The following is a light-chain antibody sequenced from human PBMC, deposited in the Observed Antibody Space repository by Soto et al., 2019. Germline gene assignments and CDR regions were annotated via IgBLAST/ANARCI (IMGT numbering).Light chain of an antibody. V-gene: IGLV2-14*01. CDR1: SSDVGGYNY. Sequence: QSALTQPASVSGSPGQSITISCTGTSSDVGGYNYVSWYQQHPGKAPKLMIYEVSNRPSGVSNRFSGSKSGNTASLTISGLQAEDEADYYCASFTSGALYVFGTGT. CDR3: ASFTSGALYV. J-gene: IGLJ1*01. CDR2: EVS.